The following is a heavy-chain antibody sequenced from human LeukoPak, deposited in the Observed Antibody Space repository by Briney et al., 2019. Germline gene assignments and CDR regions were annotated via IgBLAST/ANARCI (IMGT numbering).Heavy chain of an antibody. D-gene: IGHD1-26*01. J-gene: IGHJ4*02. Sequence: PSETLSLTCAVSGDSLSSNNWWSRVRQPPGKGLEWIGEIYHSGISNYNPTLKSRVSISVDKSKNQFSLKLSSVTAADTAVYYCARGDSGSYRRSFAYWGQGTLVTVSS. CDR3: ARGDSGSYRRSFAY. V-gene: IGHV4-4*02. CDR1: GDSLSSNNW. CDR2: IYHSGIS.